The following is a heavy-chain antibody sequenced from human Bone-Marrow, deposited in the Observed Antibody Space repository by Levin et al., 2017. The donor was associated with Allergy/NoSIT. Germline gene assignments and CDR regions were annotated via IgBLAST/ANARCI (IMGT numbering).Heavy chain of an antibody. CDR3: STHDIVTGSSEY. J-gene: IGHJ4*02. Sequence: GGSLRLSCTTSGFSFGDSAMSWFRQAPGKGLEWVGFIRSKTYGGTTEHAASVRGRFNVSRDDSKSIAYLQMNSLKSEDTAVYYCSTHDIVTGSSEYWGRGALVTVSS. CDR1: GFSFGDSA. D-gene: IGHD3-9*01. CDR2: IRSKTYGGTT. V-gene: IGHV3-49*03.